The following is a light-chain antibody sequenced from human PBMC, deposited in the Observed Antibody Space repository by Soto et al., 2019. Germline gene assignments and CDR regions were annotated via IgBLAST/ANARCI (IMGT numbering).Light chain of an antibody. Sequence: QSVLTQPPSVSAAPGQKVTISCSGSSSNIGKNYVSWYQQLPGTAPKLLIYDNNKRPSGIPDRFSGSESGTSATLGITGLQTGDEADYYCGTWDSSLSAGVFGGGTQLTVL. J-gene: IGLJ2*01. V-gene: IGLV1-51*01. CDR3: GTWDSSLSAGV. CDR2: DNN. CDR1: SSNIGKNY.